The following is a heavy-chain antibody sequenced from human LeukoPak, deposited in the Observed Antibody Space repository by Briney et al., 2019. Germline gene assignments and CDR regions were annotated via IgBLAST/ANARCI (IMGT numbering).Heavy chain of an antibody. Sequence: GGSLRLSCAASGFTFSSYGMHWFRQAPGKGLEWVAFIRYDGSNKYYADSVKGRFTISRDNSKNTLYLQMNSLRAEDTAVYYCAKDSTDQLLSYYYYYYMDVWGKGTTVTVSS. J-gene: IGHJ6*03. D-gene: IGHD2-2*01. CDR2: IRYDGSNK. CDR1: GFTFSSYG. V-gene: IGHV3-30*02. CDR3: AKDSTDQLLSYYYYYYMDV.